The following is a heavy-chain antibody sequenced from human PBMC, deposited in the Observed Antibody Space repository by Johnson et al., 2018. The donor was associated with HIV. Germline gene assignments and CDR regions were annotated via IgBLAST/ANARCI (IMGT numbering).Heavy chain of an antibody. CDR1: GFTFSSYP. D-gene: IGHD3-22*01. CDR2: ISYDGGNK. V-gene: IGHV3-30*04. CDR3: ARDRRYYYSSGYYHDAFDI. Sequence: QVQLVESGGGVVQPEMSLRLACAASGFTFSSYPMHWVRQAPGKGLEWVAVISYDGGNKYYTDSVKGRFTISRDNSKNRLYLQMNSQRAEDTAVYFCARDRRYYYSSGYYHDAFDIWGQGTMVTVSS. J-gene: IGHJ3*02.